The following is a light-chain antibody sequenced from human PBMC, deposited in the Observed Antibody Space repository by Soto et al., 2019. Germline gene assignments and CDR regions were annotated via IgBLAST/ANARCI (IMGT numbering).Light chain of an antibody. CDR2: NAS. V-gene: IGKV3-20*01. CDR1: QTIASDF. CDR3: QQYSTSPRYS. Sequence: EGVLTQSPGTLSLSPGERATLFCRASQTIASDFLAWYQQKPGQAPRLLIYNASRRAAGIPDRFRGSGSGTDFTLTISRLEHEDFAVYYCQQYSTSPRYSCGQGTKLEIK. J-gene: IGKJ2*03.